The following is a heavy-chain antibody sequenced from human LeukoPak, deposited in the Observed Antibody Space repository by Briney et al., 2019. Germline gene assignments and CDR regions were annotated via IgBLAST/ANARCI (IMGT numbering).Heavy chain of an antibody. CDR2: ISAYNGNT. V-gene: IGHV1-18*04. CDR1: GYTFTGYY. J-gene: IGHJ6*03. Sequence: ASVKVSCKASGYTFTGYYIHWVRQAPGQGLEWMGWISAYNGNTNYAQKLQGRVTMTTDTSTSTAYMELRSLRSEDTAVYYCARDRAGYGSGSYYYYYYMDVWGKGTTVTISS. D-gene: IGHD3-10*01. CDR3: ARDRAGYGSGSYYYYYYMDV.